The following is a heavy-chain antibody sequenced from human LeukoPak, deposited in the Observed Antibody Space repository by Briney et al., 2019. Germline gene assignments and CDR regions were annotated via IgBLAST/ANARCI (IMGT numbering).Heavy chain of an antibody. CDR2: IYYSGST. V-gene: IGHV4-59*08. CDR1: GGSISSCY. D-gene: IGHD3-22*01. CDR3: ASMIVSDAFDI. J-gene: IGHJ3*02. Sequence: PSETLSLTCTVSGGSISSCYWSWIRQPPGKGLEWIGYIYYSGSTNYNPSLKSRVTISVDTSQNQFSLKLSSVTAADTAVYYCASMIVSDAFDIWGQGTMVTVSS.